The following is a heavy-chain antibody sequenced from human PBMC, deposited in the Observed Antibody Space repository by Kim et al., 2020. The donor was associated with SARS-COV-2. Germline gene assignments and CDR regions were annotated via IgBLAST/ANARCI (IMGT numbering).Heavy chain of an antibody. J-gene: IGHJ6*02. CDR1: GFTFSSYA. Sequence: GGSLRLSCAASGFTFSSYAMSWVRQAPGKGLEWVSAISGSGGSTYYADSVKGRFTTAKDNSKMTLYLQMNSLRAEDMAVYYCAQAVIGVPKIMDVWGQGTTVTVSS. CDR2: ISGSGGST. D-gene: IGHD2-8*01. V-gene: IGHV3-23*01. CDR3: AQAVIGVPKIMDV.